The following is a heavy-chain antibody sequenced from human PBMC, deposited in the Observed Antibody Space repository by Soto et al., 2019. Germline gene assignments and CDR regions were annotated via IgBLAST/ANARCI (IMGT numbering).Heavy chain of an antibody. CDR3: ARAPVAGTTGPV. CDR2: IWYDGSNK. D-gene: IGHD6-19*01. V-gene: IGHV3-33*01. Sequence: PGGSLRLSCAASGFTFSSYGMHWVRQAPGKGLEWVAVIWYDGSNKYYADSVKGRFTISRDNARDSVYLQMNSLRPDDTAVFYCARAPVAGTTGPVWGQGTLVTVSS. J-gene: IGHJ4*02. CDR1: GFTFSSYG.